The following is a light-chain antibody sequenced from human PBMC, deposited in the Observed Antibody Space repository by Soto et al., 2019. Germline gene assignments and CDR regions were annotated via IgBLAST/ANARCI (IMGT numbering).Light chain of an antibody. CDR1: HDIRSN. J-gene: IGKJ1*01. CDR2: AAS. CDR3: QQYSTYPWT. Sequence: EIVMTQSPATLSVSPGERATLSCRASHDIRSNLAWYQQRAGQSPRLLIYAASVRANDITARFSGSGSGTEFTLTISSLQPDDFATYYCQQYSTYPWTFGQGTKVDIK. V-gene: IGKV3D-15*01.